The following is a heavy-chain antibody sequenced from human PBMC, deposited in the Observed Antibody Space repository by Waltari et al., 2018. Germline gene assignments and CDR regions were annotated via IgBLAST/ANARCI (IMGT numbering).Heavy chain of an antibody. CDR1: GFTFSSYA. J-gene: IGHJ4*02. CDR2: ISYDGSNK. D-gene: IGHD3-10*01. CDR3: ARAPGITMVQGAAYFDY. Sequence: QVQLVESGGGVVQPGRSLRLSCAASGFTFSSYAMHWVRQAPGKGLEWVAVISYDGSNKYYADSVKGRFTISRDNSKNTLYLQMNSLRAEDTAVYYCARAPGITMVQGAAYFDYWGQGTLVTVSS. V-gene: IGHV3-30-3*01.